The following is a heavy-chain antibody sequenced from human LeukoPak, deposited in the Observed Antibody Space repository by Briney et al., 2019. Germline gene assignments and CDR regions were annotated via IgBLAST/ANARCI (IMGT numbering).Heavy chain of an antibody. CDR1: GGSISSYY. Sequence: SETLSLTCTVSGGSISSYYWSWIRQPPGKGLEWIGYIYYSGSTNYNPSLKSRVTISVDTSKNQFSLKLSSVTAADTAVYYCARVYRATLDYWGQGTLVTVSS. CDR3: ARVYRATLDY. J-gene: IGHJ4*02. CDR2: IYYSGST. V-gene: IGHV4-59*12. D-gene: IGHD5-12*01.